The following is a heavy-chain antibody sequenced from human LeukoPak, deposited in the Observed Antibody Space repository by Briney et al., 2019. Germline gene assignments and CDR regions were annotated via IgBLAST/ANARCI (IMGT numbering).Heavy chain of an antibody. Sequence: ASVKVSCKASGYTFTSYDINWVRQATGQGLEWMGWMNPNSGNTGYAQKFQGRVTITRNTSISTAYMELSSLRSEDTAVYYCARVTDTAMVIYYYYYYMDVWGKGTTVTVSS. CDR2: MNPNSGNT. J-gene: IGHJ6*03. CDR3: ARVTDTAMVIYYYYYYMDV. D-gene: IGHD5-18*01. V-gene: IGHV1-8*03. CDR1: GYTFTSYD.